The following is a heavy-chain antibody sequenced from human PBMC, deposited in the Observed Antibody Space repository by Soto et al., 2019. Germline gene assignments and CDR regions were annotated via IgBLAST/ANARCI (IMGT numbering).Heavy chain of an antibody. J-gene: IGHJ2*01. V-gene: IGHV4-59*11. CDR3: ARQLVAGFWYYDL. CDR1: GASISAHY. CDR2: IHYSGSI. D-gene: IGHD6-19*01. Sequence: QVQVEESGPGLVRPSETLSLTFTVSGASISAHYWSWIRQSPGKGLEWIAYIHYSGSINYNPSLKTRVTTSIDTSRNQLSLRVTSVNAADTAVYYCARQLVAGFWYYDLWGRGALVTVSS.